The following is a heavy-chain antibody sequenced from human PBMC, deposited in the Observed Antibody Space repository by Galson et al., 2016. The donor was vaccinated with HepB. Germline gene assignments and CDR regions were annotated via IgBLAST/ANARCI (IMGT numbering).Heavy chain of an antibody. V-gene: IGHV4-39*01. CDR3: ARTYGDYVPIDF. D-gene: IGHD4-17*01. J-gene: IGHJ4*02. CDR2: SDYSGKT. Sequence: SETLSLTCSVSGGSISSSSYSWGWIRQPPGKGLEWIGNSDYSGKTSYNPALKSRVTIYVDTSKQQFSLNLRSVTAADTAVYYCARTYGDYVPIDFWGQGTLGTVSS. CDR1: GGSISSSSYS.